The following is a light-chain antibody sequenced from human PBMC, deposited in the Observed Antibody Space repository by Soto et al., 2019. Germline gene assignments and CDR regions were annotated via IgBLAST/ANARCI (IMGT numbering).Light chain of an antibody. Sequence: DIQMTQSPSSLSASEGDRATITCRATQGISSNLAWYQQKPGKVPMVLIYAASTLHSGVPSRFSGSGSGTEFTLTISNVQPEDVATYYCQKYYSAPETFGQGTKVEIK. J-gene: IGKJ1*01. V-gene: IGKV1-27*01. CDR3: QKYYSAPET. CDR2: AAS. CDR1: QGISSN.